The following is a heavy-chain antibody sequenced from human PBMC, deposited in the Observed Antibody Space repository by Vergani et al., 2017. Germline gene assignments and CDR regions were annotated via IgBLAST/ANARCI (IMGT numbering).Heavy chain of an antibody. CDR2: IDHTGRP. CDR1: GGSFTSYH. V-gene: IGHV4-34*01. J-gene: IGHJ6*03. Sequence: QVQLQQWGGGLLKPSETLSLTCVVNGGSFTSYHWTWIRQSPGEGLEWVGDIDHTGRPDYNPSLKSRLTMSVDKSRNQFSLTLNSVTATDTAIYFCARVNTETNGHLYYYYYMDVWGQGTAVHVS. D-gene: IGHD4-11*01. CDR3: ARVNTETNGHLYYYYYMDV.